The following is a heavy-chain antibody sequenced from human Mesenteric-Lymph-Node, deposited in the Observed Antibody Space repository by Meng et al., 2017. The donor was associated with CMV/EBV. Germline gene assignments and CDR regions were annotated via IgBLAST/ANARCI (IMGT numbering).Heavy chain of an antibody. V-gene: IGHV3-23*01. CDR2: ISGSGGST. D-gene: IGHD1-26*01. CDR1: GFTFSSYA. J-gene: IGHJ4*02. Sequence: GESLKISCAASGFTFSSYAMSWVRQAPGKGLKWVSVISGSGGSTYYADSVKGRFTISRDNSKNTLYLQMNSRRAEDTAVYYCAREVGALDYWGQGTLVTVSS. CDR3: AREVGALDY.